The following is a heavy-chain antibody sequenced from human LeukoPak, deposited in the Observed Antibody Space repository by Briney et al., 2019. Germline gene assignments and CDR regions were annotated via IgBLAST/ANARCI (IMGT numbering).Heavy chain of an antibody. J-gene: IGHJ6*02. CDR2: ISAYNGNT. Sequence: ASVKVSCKASGYTFTSYGISWVRQAPGQGLEWMGWISAYNGNTNYAQKLQGRVTMTTDTSTSTAYMELSSLRSEDTAVYYCAREGGYSSGWSAPYYYYGMDVWGQGTTVTVSS. CDR1: GYTFTSYG. CDR3: AREGGYSSGWSAPYYYYGMDV. D-gene: IGHD6-19*01. V-gene: IGHV1-18*01.